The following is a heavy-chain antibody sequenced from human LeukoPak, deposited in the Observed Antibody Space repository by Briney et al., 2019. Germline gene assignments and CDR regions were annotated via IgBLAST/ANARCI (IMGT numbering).Heavy chain of an antibody. V-gene: IGHV4-39*07. Sequence: SETLSLTCTVSGGSISSSSYYWGWIRQPPGKGLEWIGSIYYSGSTYYNPSLKSRVTISVDTSKNQFSLKLSSVTAADTAVYYCARVHRWNLQLTDYWGQGTLVTVSS. D-gene: IGHD5-18*01. J-gene: IGHJ4*02. CDR1: GGSISSSSYY. CDR2: IYYSGST. CDR3: ARVHRWNLQLTDY.